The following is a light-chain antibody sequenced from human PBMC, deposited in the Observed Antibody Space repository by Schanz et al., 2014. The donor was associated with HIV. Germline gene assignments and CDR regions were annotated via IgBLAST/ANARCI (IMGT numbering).Light chain of an antibody. J-gene: IGLJ1*01. V-gene: IGLV1-40*01. CDR2: ANT. CDR3: GTWDSSLSADV. Sequence: QSVLTQPPSVSGAPGQRVSISCTGSSSNIGAGYDVHWYQQLPGTAPKLLIYANTNRPSGVPDRFSGSKSGTSATLGIAGLQTGDEADYYCGTWDSSLSADVFGTGTKLTVL. CDR1: SSNIGAGYD.